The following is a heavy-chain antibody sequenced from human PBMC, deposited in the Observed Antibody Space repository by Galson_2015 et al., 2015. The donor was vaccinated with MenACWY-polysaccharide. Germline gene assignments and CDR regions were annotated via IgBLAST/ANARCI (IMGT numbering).Heavy chain of an antibody. CDR1: GLTFSNYA. Sequence: SLRLSCAASGLTFSNYAMSWVRQAPGKGLEWVSTIGGSGSNTHYADSVKGRYTISRDNSKNTLSLQMNSLRAEDTAVYYCAKDSTDFWSAAGRLDHSGQGPLVTVSS. CDR2: IGGSGSNT. D-gene: IGHD3-3*01. V-gene: IGHV3-23*01. CDR3: AKDSTDFWSAAGRLDH. J-gene: IGHJ5*02.